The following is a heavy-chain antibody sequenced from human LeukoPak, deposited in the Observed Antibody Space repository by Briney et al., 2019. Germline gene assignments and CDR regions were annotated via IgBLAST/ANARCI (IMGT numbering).Heavy chain of an antibody. V-gene: IGHV1-18*01. D-gene: IGHD3-10*01. Sequence: ASVKVSCKASGYTFTSYGISWVRQAPGQGLEWMGWISAYNGNTNYAQKLQGRVTMTTDTSTSTAYMELRSLRSDDTAVYYCAREEKFYYGSGSYYKPNYAFDIWGQGTMVTVSS. CDR3: AREEKFYYGSGSYYKPNYAFDI. CDR2: ISAYNGNT. CDR1: GYTFTSYG. J-gene: IGHJ3*02.